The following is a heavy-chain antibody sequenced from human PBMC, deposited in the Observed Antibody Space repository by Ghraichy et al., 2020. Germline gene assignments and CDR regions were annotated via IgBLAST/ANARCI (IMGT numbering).Heavy chain of an antibody. D-gene: IGHD3-16*02. CDR2: INHSGST. CDR3: ARVFGDYDYVWGGDRPAPLYYYGMDV. V-gene: IGHV4-34*01. J-gene: IGHJ6*02. CDR1: GGSFSGYY. Sequence: SQTLSLTCAVYGGSFSGYYWSWIRQPPGKGLEWIGEINHSGSTNYNPSLKSRVTISVDTSKNQFSLKLSSVTAADTAVYYCARVFGDYDYVWGGDRPAPLYYYGMDVWGQGTTVAVSS.